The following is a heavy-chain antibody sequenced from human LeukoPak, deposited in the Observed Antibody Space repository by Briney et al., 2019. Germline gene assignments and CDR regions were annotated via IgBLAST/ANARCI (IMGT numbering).Heavy chain of an antibody. D-gene: IGHD5-24*01. CDR3: ARDMVGLQLRWFDP. CDR2: INHSGST. Sequence: PSETLSLTCAVYGGSFSGYYWSWIRRPPGKGLEWIGEINHSGSTNYNPSLKSRVTISVDTSKNQFSLKLSSVTAADTAVYYCARDMVGLQLRWFDPWGQGILVTVSS. J-gene: IGHJ5*02. V-gene: IGHV4-34*01. CDR1: GGSFSGYY.